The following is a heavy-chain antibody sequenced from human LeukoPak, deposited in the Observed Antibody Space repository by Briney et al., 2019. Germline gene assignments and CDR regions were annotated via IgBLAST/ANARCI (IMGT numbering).Heavy chain of an antibody. CDR3: ASRSRSYGDHGDY. CDR2: IYSGGST. Sequence: GGSLRLSCAASGFTVSSNYMSWVRQAPGKGLEWVSVIYSGGSTSYAVSVKGRFTSSRDNSKTTLYLQRNSLGAEDTAVYYCASRSRSYGDHGDYWGQGTLVTVSS. D-gene: IGHD4-17*01. J-gene: IGHJ4*02. CDR1: GFTVSSNY. V-gene: IGHV3-66*01.